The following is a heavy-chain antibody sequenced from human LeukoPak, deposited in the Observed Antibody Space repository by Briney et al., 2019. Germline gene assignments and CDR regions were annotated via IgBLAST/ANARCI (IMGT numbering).Heavy chain of an antibody. V-gene: IGHV3-23*01. CDR3: AKDYNYCSSTSCSPSPLDY. CDR2: ISGSGDSI. Sequence: GSLRLSCAASGFTFSNYAMRWVRQAPGKGLEWVAGISGSGDSIYYADSVKGRFTISRDNSKNTLYLQMNSLRAEDTAVYYCAKDYNYCSSTSCSPSPLDYWGQGTLVTVSS. D-gene: IGHD2-2*01. CDR1: GFTFSNYA. J-gene: IGHJ4*02.